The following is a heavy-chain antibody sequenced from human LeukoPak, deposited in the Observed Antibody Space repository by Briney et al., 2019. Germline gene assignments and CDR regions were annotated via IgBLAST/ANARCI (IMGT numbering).Heavy chain of an antibody. CDR2: MYYTGST. V-gene: IGHV4-59*02. Sequence: PSETLSLTCTGSGGSVTSYYWSWIRQPPGKGLEWIGYMYYTGSTSYNPSLQSRVTISVDTSKNRFSLRLRSLTAADTTVYYCARCSSGYWFDPWGQGTLVTVSS. CDR1: GGSVTSYY. D-gene: IGHD6-19*01. J-gene: IGHJ5*02. CDR3: ARCSSGYWFDP.